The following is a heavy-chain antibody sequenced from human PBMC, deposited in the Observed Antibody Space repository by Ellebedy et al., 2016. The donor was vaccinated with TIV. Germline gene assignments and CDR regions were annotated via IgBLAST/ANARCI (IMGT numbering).Heavy chain of an antibody. J-gene: IGHJ6*03. CDR1: GGSISSYY. D-gene: IGHD2-15*01. Sequence: GSLRLSCTVSGGSISSYYWSWIRQPPGKGLEWIGYIYYTGSTNYNPSLKSRVTISVDTSKNQFSLRLSSVTAADTAVYYCARGVCSDGSCYSRYYYYYMDVWGKGTTVTVSS. V-gene: IGHV4-59*12. CDR3: ARGVCSDGSCYSRYYYYYMDV. CDR2: IYYTGST.